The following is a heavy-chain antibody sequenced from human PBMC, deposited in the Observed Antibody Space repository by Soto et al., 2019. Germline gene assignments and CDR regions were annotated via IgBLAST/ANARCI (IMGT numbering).Heavy chain of an antibody. CDR1: GFKFSDAW. D-gene: IGHD2-8*01. Sequence: PGGSLRLSCTTSGFKFSDAWMSWVRQVPGKGLEWVGRMKSIGSGGTRDYAAPVKGRFTISRDDSKNTVYLQMNSLKTEDSGIYYCCWCKTINYYFHHWGQGALVTVAS. J-gene: IGHJ4*02. V-gene: IGHV3-15*01. CDR2: MKSIGSGGTR. CDR3: CWCKTINYYFHH.